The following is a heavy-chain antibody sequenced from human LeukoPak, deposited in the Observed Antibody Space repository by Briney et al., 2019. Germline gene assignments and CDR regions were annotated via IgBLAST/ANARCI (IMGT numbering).Heavy chain of an antibody. Sequence: RGSLRLSCAASGFTVSSYAMGWVRQAPGKGLEWVSAISGSGGSTYYAGSVKGRFTISRDNSKNTLYLQMNSLRAEDTAVYYCAKSTVTIYFDYWGQGTLVTVSS. J-gene: IGHJ4*02. V-gene: IGHV3-23*01. CDR2: ISGSGGST. D-gene: IGHD4-11*01. CDR3: AKSTVTIYFDY. CDR1: GFTVSSYA.